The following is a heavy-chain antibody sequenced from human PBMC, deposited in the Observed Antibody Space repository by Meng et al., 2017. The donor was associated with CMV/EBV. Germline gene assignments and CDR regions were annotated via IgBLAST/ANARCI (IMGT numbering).Heavy chain of an antibody. D-gene: IGHD5-24*01. CDR2: INEYGSEK. CDR3: ALIGEMATIDY. CDR1: GFTFSSYW. J-gene: IGHJ4*02. V-gene: IGHV3-7*01. Sequence: GESLKISCTPSGFTFSSYWMSWVRQAPGKGLEWVANINEYGSEKYYVDSVKGRFTISRDNAKNSLYLQMNSLRAEDTAVYYCALIGEMATIDYWGQGTLVTVSS.